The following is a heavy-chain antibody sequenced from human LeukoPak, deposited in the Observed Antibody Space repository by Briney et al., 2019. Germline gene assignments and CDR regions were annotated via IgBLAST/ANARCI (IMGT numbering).Heavy chain of an antibody. D-gene: IGHD1-26*01. CDR1: GGSISSSIYY. CDR2: IYYSGAT. Sequence: SETLSLTCTVSGGSISSSIYYWAWIRQPPGKGLEWIGSIYYSGATYYNPSLKSRVTISIDTSKNQFTLKLSSVTAADTAVYYCATPYSGGYHGLDIWGQGTMVTVSS. CDR3: ATPYSGGYHGLDI. V-gene: IGHV4-39*01. J-gene: IGHJ3*02.